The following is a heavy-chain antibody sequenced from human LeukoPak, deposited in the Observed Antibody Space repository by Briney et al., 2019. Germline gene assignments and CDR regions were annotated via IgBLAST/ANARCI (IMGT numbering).Heavy chain of an antibody. CDR1: GFTFSSYA. CDR2: ISSNGGST. V-gene: IGHV3-64*01. CDR3: ARVDYYDSSGYYYDYYYYMDV. D-gene: IGHD3-22*01. Sequence: GGSLRLSCAASGFTFSSYAMHWVRRAPGKGLEYVSAISSNGGSTYYANSVKGRFTISRDNSKNTLYLQMGSLRAEDMAVYYCARVDYYDSSGYYYDYYYYMDVWGKGTTVTVSS. J-gene: IGHJ6*03.